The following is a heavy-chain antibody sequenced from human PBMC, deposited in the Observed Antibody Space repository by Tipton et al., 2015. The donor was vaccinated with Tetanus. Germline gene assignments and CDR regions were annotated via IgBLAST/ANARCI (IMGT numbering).Heavy chain of an antibody. CDR1: GFTVSSNY. CDR3: ARRSLTNYGLDV. V-gene: IGHV3-74*01. Sequence: SLRLSCAASGFTVSSNYMHWVRQTPDKGLVWISRINPSGRRTDYADSVKGRFTISRDHAKNTVFLQMTSLRAEDTAVYFCARRSLTNYGLDVWGQGTPVTVSS. J-gene: IGHJ6*02. D-gene: IGHD3-9*01. CDR2: INPSGRRT.